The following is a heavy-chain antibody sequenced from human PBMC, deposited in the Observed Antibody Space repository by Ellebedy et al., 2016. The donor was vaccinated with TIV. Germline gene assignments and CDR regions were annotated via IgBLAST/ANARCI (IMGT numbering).Heavy chain of an antibody. V-gene: IGHV3-23*01. J-gene: IGHJ4*02. CDR1: GFTFSSYA. D-gene: IGHD3-3*01. CDR3: AKDFWSGYSYFDY. CDR2: ISGSGGST. Sequence: GESLKISXAASGFTFSSYAMSWVRQAPGKGLEWVSAISGSGGSTYYADSVKGRFTISRDNSKNTLYLQMNSLRAEDTAVYYCAKDFWSGYSYFDYWGQGTLVTVSS.